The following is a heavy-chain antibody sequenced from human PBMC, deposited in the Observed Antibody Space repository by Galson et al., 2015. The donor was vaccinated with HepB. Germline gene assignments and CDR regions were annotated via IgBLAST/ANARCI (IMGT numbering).Heavy chain of an antibody. CDR1: GLAFDTNA. Sequence: LRLSCAASGLAFDTNAMSWVRQAPGRGLEWISGISGNGDSTFYADSVKGRFTVSRDNSNNMLYLQMNSLRAEDAGLYFCAKGYGLFDSWGQGILVTVSS. D-gene: IGHD5-18*01. V-gene: IGHV3-23*01. CDR2: ISGNGDST. CDR3: AKGYGLFDS. J-gene: IGHJ5*01.